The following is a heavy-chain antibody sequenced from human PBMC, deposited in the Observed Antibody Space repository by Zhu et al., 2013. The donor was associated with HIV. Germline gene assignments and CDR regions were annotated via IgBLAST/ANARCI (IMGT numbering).Heavy chain of an antibody. D-gene: IGHD3-16*01. V-gene: IGHV1-2*02. CDR3: ARVHSGDLWNYWYFDL. CDR1: GYTFTGYY. Sequence: QVQLVQSGAEVKKPGASVKVSCKASGYTFTGYYMHWVRQAPGQGLEWVGWINPNNGVTHYAQSFQGRVTLTRDTSITTVYMDLSRLRSDDTAIYYCARVHSGDLWNYWYFDLWGLAPGHCLL. CDR2: INPNNGVT. J-gene: IGHJ2*01.